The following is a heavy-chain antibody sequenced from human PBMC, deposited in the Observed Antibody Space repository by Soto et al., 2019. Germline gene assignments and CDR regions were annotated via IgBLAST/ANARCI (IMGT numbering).Heavy chain of an antibody. J-gene: IGHJ4*02. CDR2: IIPISGTP. Sequence: QVQLVQSGAEVKRPESSMKVSCKPSGATFNNYAINWVRQAPGPGLEWMGAIIPISGTPKSAQKFQGGVTLTAEKSTSTVYMDLSSLRPADTAVYYCSRWGGLSCSGAVRVKKPIDYWGQGTLVSVSS. D-gene: IGHD2-15*01. CDR1: GATFNNYA. CDR3: SRWGGLSCSGAVRVKKPIDY. V-gene: IGHV1-69*06.